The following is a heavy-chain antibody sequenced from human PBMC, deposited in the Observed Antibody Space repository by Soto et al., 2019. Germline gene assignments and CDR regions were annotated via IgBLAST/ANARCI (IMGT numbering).Heavy chain of an antibody. D-gene: IGHD3-22*01. CDR3: ARGGSRYDSSGHNFDY. J-gene: IGHJ4*02. V-gene: IGHV4-34*01. Sequence: SETLSLTCAIYGGSFSGYYWSWIRQPPGKGLEWIGEINHSGSTIYNPSLKSRVTISVDTSKNQFSLKLSSVTAADTAVYYCARGGSRYDSSGHNFDYWGQGTLVTVSS. CDR2: INHSGST. CDR1: GGSFSGYY.